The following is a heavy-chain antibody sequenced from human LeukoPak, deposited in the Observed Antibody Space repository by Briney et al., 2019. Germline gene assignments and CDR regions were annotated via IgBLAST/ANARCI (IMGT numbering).Heavy chain of an antibody. CDR3: ARNTVIGFDY. J-gene: IGHJ4*02. D-gene: IGHD4-17*01. CDR1: GFTFSSYG. Sequence: GGSLRLSCAASGFTFSSYGMHWVRQAPGKGLGWVAVIWYDGSNKYYADSVKGRFTISRDNSKNTLYLQMNSLRAEDTAVYYCARNTVIGFDYWGQGTLVTVSS. V-gene: IGHV3-33*01. CDR2: IWYDGSNK.